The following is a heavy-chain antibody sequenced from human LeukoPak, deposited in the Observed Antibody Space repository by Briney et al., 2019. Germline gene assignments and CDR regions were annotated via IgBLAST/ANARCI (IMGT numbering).Heavy chain of an antibody. CDR1: GYTFTSYD. V-gene: IGHV1-8*02. D-gene: IGHD3-10*01. J-gene: IGHJ5*02. CDR3: ARVQGLLWFGESSNWFDP. Sequence: ASVKVSCKASGYTFTSYDINWVRQATGQGLEWMGWMNPNSGNTGYAQKFQGRVTMTTDTSTSTAYMELRSLRSDDTAVYYCARVQGLLWFGESSNWFDPWGQGTLVTVSS. CDR2: MNPNSGNT.